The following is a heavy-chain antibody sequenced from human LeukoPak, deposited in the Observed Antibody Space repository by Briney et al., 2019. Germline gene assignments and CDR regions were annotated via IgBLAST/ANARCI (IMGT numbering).Heavy chain of an antibody. V-gene: IGHV1-2*02. J-gene: IGHJ4*02. CDR1: GHTFTGYH. CDR2: INPNSGGT. D-gene: IGHD1-26*01. Sequence: ASVRVSCKASGHTFTGYHMHWMRQAPGQGLEWMGWINPNSGGTNYAQKFQGRVTMTSDTSISTAYMELSSLRSDDTAVYFCATIEDTGSYYYHSCGQGALVSVSS. CDR3: ATIEDTGSYYYHS.